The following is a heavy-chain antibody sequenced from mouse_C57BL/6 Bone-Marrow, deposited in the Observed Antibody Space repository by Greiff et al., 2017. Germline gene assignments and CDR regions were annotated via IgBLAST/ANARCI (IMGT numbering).Heavy chain of an antibody. CDR1: GFTFSNYW. D-gene: IGHD1-1*01. J-gene: IGHJ4*01. CDR2: IRLKSDNYAT. Sequence: EVKVEESGGGLVQPGGSMKLSCVASGFTFSNYWMNWVRQSPEKGLEWVAQIRLKSDNYATHYAESVKGRFTISRDDSKSSVYLQMNNLRAEDTGIYYCTGLHDSSYDAMDDWGQGTSVTVSS. V-gene: IGHV6-3*01. CDR3: TGLHDSSYDAMDD.